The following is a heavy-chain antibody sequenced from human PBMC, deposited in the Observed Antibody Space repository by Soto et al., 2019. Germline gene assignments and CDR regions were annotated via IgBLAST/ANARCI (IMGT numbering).Heavy chain of an antibody. J-gene: IGHJ5*02. CDR2: IYPGDSDT. V-gene: IGHV5-51*01. D-gene: IGHD2-21*01. CDR3: ARRGQYCGTSTCRFGP. Sequence: GESLKISFRAFGYIFADYGIGWTRQMPGRCLEWIGLIYPGDSDTRYSASFQGKVTISADKSISTTFLQWSSLKATDTAKFYYARRGQYCGTSTCRFGPWGQGTLVTVSS. CDR1: GYIFADYG.